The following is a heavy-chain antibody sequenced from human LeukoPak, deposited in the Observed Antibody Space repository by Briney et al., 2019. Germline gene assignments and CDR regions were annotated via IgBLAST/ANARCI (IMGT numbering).Heavy chain of an antibody. CDR1: GFTFSSYA. CDR2: ISYDGSNK. Sequence: PGGSLRLSCAASGFTFSSYAMHWVRQAPGKGLEWVAVISYDGSNKYYADSVKGRFTISRDNSKNTLYLQMNSLRAEDTAVYYCAKGVGSWYGDYFDYWGQGTLVTVSS. CDR3: AKGVGSWYGDYFDY. D-gene: IGHD6-13*01. V-gene: IGHV3-30-3*01. J-gene: IGHJ4*02.